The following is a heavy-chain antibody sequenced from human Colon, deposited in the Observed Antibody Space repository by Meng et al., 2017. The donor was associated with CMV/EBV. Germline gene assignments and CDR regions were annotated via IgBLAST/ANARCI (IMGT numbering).Heavy chain of an antibody. V-gene: IGHV3-21*01. CDR2: ISSSSSYI. D-gene: IGHD6-19*01. CDR3: ARRAENQLNGWYYGMDV. CDR1: GFTFNNYE. J-gene: IGHJ6*02. Sequence: GGSLRLSCAAFGFTFNNYEMTWVRQAPGKGLEWVSSISSSSSYIYYADSVKGRFTISRDNAKNSLYLQMNSLRAEDTAVYYCARRAENQLNGWYYGMDVWGQGTAVTVSS.